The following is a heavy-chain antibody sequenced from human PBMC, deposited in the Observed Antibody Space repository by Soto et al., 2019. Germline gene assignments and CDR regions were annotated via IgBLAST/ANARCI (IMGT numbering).Heavy chain of an antibody. CDR1: GFTFSSYA. V-gene: IGHV3-23*01. Sequence: EVQLLESGGGLVQPGGSLRLSCAASGFTFSSYAMSWVRQAPGKGLEWVSAISGSGGSTYYADSVKGRFTISRDNSKNTLYLQMNSLRAEDTAVYYCAKGPFSSSIVAAVFDYWGQGTLVTVSS. CDR3: AKGPFSSSIVAAVFDY. J-gene: IGHJ4*02. CDR2: ISGSGGST. D-gene: IGHD6-6*01.